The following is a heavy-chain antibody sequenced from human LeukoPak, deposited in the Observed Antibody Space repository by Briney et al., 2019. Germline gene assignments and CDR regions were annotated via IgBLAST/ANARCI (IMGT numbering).Heavy chain of an antibody. Sequence: GGSLRLSCAASGFTFSSYSMNWVRQAPGKGLEWVSYISSSSSTIYYADSVKGRFTISRDNAKNSLYLQMNSLRTEDTAVYYCARDEGSGSSSWSFYYYYYYMDVWGKGTTVTVSS. CDR3: ARDEGSGSSSWSFYYYYYYMDV. J-gene: IGHJ6*03. CDR2: ISSSSSTI. D-gene: IGHD6-13*01. V-gene: IGHV3-48*01. CDR1: GFTFSSYS.